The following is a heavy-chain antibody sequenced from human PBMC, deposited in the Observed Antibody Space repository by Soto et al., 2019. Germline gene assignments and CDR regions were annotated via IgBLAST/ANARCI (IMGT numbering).Heavy chain of an antibody. D-gene: IGHD6-13*01. J-gene: IGHJ4*02. V-gene: IGHV1-18*01. Sequence: GVSVKVSSKVPGYTFSCYGISWARQAPGQGLEWMGWITAYNGNTNYAQNFQGRVTMTTDTSTSTAYMELRSLRSGDTAVYYSARMGSWYSGAVDYWGQGTLVTVSS. CDR1: GYTFSCYG. CDR2: ITAYNGNT. CDR3: ARMGSWYSGAVDY.